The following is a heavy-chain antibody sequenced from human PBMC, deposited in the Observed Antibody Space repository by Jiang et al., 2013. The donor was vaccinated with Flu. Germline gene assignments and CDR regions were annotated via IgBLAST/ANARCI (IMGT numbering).Heavy chain of an antibody. Sequence: EWMGWINTKTANPTYAQGFTGRFVFSLDTSVSTTYLQISSLRAEDTAIYYCAREGEGAYYYYGMDVWGQGTTVAVSS. D-gene: IGHD3-10*01. J-gene: IGHJ6*02. CDR3: AREGEGAYYYYGMDV. V-gene: IGHV7-4-1*02. CDR2: INTKTANP.